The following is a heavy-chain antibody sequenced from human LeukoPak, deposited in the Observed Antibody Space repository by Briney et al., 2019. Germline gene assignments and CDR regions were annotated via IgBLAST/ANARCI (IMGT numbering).Heavy chain of an antibody. CDR2: IYFSGGA. V-gene: IGHV4-31*03. D-gene: IGHD3-10*01. J-gene: IGHJ4*02. CDR3: ARYNYNSAAFSYFDS. Sequence: SQTLSLTCSVSGGTISSGGYNWAWIRQHPGKGLEWIGYIYFSGGASYNPSLRSRIILSVDTSNNQFSLQMNSVTAADTAVYYCARYNYNSAAFSYFDSWGQGTLVTVSS. CDR1: GGTISSGGYN.